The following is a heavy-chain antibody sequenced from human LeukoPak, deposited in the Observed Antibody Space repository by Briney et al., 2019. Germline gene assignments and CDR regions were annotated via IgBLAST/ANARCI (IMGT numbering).Heavy chain of an antibody. CDR1: GGSISSGDYY. V-gene: IGHV4-30-4*01. D-gene: IGHD3-3*01. CDR3: ARDRFLASYYYGMDV. J-gene: IGHJ6*02. Sequence: SETLSLTCTVSGGSISSGDYYWSWIRQPPGKGLEWIGYIYYSGSTYYNPSLKSRVTISVDTSKNQFSLKLSSVTAADTAVYYCARDRFLASYYYGMDVWGQGTTVTVSS. CDR2: IYYSGST.